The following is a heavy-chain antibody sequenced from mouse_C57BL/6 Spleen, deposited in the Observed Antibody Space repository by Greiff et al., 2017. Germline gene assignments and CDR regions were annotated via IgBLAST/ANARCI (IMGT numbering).Heavy chain of an antibody. CDR3: TREGNYVDAMDY. D-gene: IGHD2-1*01. CDR2: IRNKANNHAT. CDR1: GFTFSDAW. J-gene: IGHJ4*01. V-gene: IGHV6-6*01. Sequence: VQLKESGGGLVQPGGSMKLSCAASGFTFSDAWMDWVRQSPEKGLEWVAEIRNKANNHATYYAESVKGRFTISRDDSKSSVYLQMNSLRAEDTGIYYCTREGNYVDAMDYWGQGTSVTVSS.